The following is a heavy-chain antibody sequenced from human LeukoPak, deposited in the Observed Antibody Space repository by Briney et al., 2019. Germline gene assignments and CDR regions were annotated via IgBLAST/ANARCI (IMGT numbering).Heavy chain of an antibody. CDR3: AKDREGTTFDN. J-gene: IGHJ4*02. D-gene: IGHD1-7*01. Sequence: GRSLRLSCAVSGFTFSSYGMHWVRQAPGKGLEWMAVISYDGSSKYYADSVKGRFTISRDNSKNTVYLQMNSLRAEDTAVYYCAKDREGTTFDNWGQGTLVTVSS. CDR1: GFTFSSYG. V-gene: IGHV3-30*18. CDR2: ISYDGSSK.